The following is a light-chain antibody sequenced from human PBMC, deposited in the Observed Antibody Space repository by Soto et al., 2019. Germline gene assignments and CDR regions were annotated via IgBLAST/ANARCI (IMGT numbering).Light chain of an antibody. CDR3: QQYGASPGT. Sequence: EIVLTQSPGSLSLSPGERATLSCRASQSVSSSYLAWYQQKPGQAPRLLIHDASNRAAGVPARFSGSGSGTDFTLTISSLEPEDFAVYYCQQYGASPGTFGQGTKVDI. CDR2: DAS. V-gene: IGKV3-20*01. CDR1: QSVSSSY. J-gene: IGKJ2*01.